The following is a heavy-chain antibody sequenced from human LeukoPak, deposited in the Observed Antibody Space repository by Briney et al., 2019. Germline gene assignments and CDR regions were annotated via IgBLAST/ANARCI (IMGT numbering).Heavy chain of an antibody. V-gene: IGHV4-39*07. Sequence: SETLSLTCTVSSGSISTSNYYWGWVRQPPGTALERIGNIFYSGSTYYSPSLKSRVTISLDTSRNQFSLKLNSVTAADTAVYYCARGGYSGYDFGFGFDPWGQGTLVTVSS. CDR3: ARGGYSGYDFGFGFDP. CDR2: IFYSGST. J-gene: IGHJ5*02. D-gene: IGHD5-12*01. CDR1: SGSISTSNYY.